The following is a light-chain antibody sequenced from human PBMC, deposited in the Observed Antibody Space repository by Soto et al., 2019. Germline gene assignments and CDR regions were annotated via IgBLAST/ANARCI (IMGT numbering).Light chain of an antibody. J-gene: IGLJ3*02. CDR2: AVN. CDR3: CSYAGASV. V-gene: IGLV2-11*01. CDR1: SNDVGGYDY. Sequence: QSALTQPRSVSGSPGQSVTISCTGTSNDVGGYDYVSWYQQHPDRAPKLMIFAVNKRPSGVPDRFSGSKSGNTASLTISGLQAEDEADYYCCSYAGASVFGGGTKLTVL.